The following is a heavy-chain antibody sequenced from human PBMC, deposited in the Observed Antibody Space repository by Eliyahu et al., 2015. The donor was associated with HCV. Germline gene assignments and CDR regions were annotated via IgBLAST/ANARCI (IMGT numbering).Heavy chain of an antibody. J-gene: IGHJ4*02. CDR3: ARWGGYDFNYFDF. CDR1: GFXFSDYN. V-gene: IGHV3-21*01. Sequence: EVQLVESGGGLVKPGGXRRLSCAASGFXFSDYNMNWIRQAPGKGLEWLSSVTSSSSYIYYADSVKGRFTISRDNAENSLSLQMNSLRAEDTAVYYCARWGGYDFNYFDFWGLGTLVTVXS. D-gene: IGHD5-12*01. CDR2: VTSSSSYI.